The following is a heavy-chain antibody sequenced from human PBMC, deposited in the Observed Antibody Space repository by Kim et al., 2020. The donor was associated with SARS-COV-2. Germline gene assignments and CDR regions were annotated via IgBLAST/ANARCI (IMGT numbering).Heavy chain of an antibody. V-gene: IGHV4-4*02. J-gene: IGHJ6*02. D-gene: IGHD2-2*01. CDR2: IYHSGST. Sequence: SETLSLTCAVSGGSISSSNWWSWVRQPPGKGLEWIGEIYHSGSTNYNPSLKSRVTISVDKSKNQFSLKLSSVTAADTAVYYCARDRVVPAAIDYYYYGMDVWGQGTTVTVSS. CDR3: ARDRVVPAAIDYYYYGMDV. CDR1: GGSISSSNW.